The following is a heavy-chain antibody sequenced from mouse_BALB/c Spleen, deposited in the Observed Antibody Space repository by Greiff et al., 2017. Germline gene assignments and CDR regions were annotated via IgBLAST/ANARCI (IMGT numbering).Heavy chain of an antibody. D-gene: IGHD2-1*01. J-gene: IGHJ2*01. V-gene: IGHV5-12-2*01. Sequence: EVKLVESGGGLVQPGGSLKLSCAASGFTFSSYTMSWVRQTPEKRLEWVAYISNGGGSTYYPDTVKGRFTISRDNAKNTLYLQMSSLKSEDTAMYYCARYGNYYFDYWGQGTTLTVSS. CDR3: ARYGNYYFDY. CDR2: ISNGGGST. CDR1: GFTFSSYT.